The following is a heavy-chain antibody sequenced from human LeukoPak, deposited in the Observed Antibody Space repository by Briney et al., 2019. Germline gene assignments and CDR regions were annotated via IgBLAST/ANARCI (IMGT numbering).Heavy chain of an antibody. V-gene: IGHV4-59*01. CDR3: ARDGSGSYLNWFDS. CDR1: GGSISSYY. D-gene: IGHD3-10*01. Sequence: PSETLSLTCTVSGGSISSYYWNWIRQPPGKGLEWIGHTYNSGSTNYNPSLKSRVTISVDTSKNQFSLKLTSVTAADTAVYYCARDGSGSYLNWFDSWGQGTLVTVSS. J-gene: IGHJ5*01. CDR2: TYNSGST.